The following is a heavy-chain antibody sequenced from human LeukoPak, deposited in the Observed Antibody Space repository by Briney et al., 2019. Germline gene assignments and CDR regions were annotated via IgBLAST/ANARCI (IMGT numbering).Heavy chain of an antibody. J-gene: IGHJ4*02. CDR3: AKFRYYYDSTGYEIDY. D-gene: IGHD3-22*01. CDR1: GFSLSTYG. CDR2: LSDRGGGT. Sequence: SGGSLRLSCAASGFSLSTYGMTWVRQAPGKGLEWVSTLSDRGGGTYYADSVKGRFTISRDNSKNTVYLQVNSLRVEDTAVYYCAKFRYYYDSTGYEIDYWGQGTLVTVSS. V-gene: IGHV3-23*01.